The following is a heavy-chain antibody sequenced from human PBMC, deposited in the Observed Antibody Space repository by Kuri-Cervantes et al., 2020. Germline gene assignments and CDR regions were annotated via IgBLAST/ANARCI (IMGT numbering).Heavy chain of an antibody. CDR2: ISSSSSTI. J-gene: IGHJ4*02. CDR1: GFTFSDYY. D-gene: IGHD4-17*01. CDR3: ATDWMTTLTPGFDY. Sequence: GESLKISCAASGFTFSDYYMSWIRQAPGKGLEWVSYISSSSSTIYYADSVKGRFTISRDNAKNSLYLQMNSLRAEDTAVYYCATDWMTTLTPGFDYWGQGILVTVSS. V-gene: IGHV3-11*04.